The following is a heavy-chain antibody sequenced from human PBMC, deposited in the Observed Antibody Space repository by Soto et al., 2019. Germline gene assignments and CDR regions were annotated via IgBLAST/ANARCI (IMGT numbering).Heavy chain of an antibody. V-gene: IGHV1-18*01. J-gene: IGHJ4*01. CDR1: GYTFTRYV. CDR3: ARETYSSGWYFDY. CDR2: ISAYNGNT. D-gene: IGHD6-19*01. Sequence: GPQVKLSCKASGYTFTRYVISRVRQDPGQGLEWMGWISAYNGNTNYAQKLQGRVTMTTDTSTSTAYMELRSLRSDDTAVYYCARETYSSGWYFDYWGQGTLVTVSS.